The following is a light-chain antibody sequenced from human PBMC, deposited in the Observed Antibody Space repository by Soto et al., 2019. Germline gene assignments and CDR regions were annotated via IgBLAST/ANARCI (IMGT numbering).Light chain of an antibody. J-gene: IGKJ2*01. CDR2: KVS. Sequence: DVVMTQSPLSLPVTLGQPASISCRSSHSLVYSDGNTYLNWSQQRAGQSPGRLIYKVSNRDSGVPDRLSGRESGTDVTLLIGRVEAEDVGVYYCMQCTHWRNTLGQRTKLDI. CDR3: MQCTHWRNT. CDR1: HSLVYSDGNTY. V-gene: IGKV2-30*01.